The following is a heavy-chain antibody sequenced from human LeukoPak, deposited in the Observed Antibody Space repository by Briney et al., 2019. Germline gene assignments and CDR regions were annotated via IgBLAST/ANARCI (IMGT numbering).Heavy chain of an antibody. D-gene: IGHD2-2*01. Sequence: PSETLSLTCTVSGGSIGSSSYYWGWIRQPPGKGLEWIGSIYYSGSTYYNPSLKSRVTISVDTSKNQFSLKLSSVTAADTAVYYCARLGYCSSTSCDRFDPWGQGTLVTVSS. CDR3: ARLGYCSSTSCDRFDP. CDR1: GGSIGSSSYY. J-gene: IGHJ5*02. V-gene: IGHV4-39*01. CDR2: IYYSGST.